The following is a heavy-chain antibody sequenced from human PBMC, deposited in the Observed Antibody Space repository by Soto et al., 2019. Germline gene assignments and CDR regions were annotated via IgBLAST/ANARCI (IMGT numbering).Heavy chain of an antibody. D-gene: IGHD5-12*01. CDR1: GFTFSSYS. Sequence: PGGSLRLSCAASGFTFSSYSMNWVRQAPGKGLEWVSYISSSSSTIYYADSVKGRFTISRDNAKNSLYLQMNSLRDEDTAVYYCARDHRTAFRDGYKLLPYYFDYWGQGTLVTVSS. CDR3: ARDHRTAFRDGYKLLPYYFDY. CDR2: ISSSSSTI. J-gene: IGHJ4*02. V-gene: IGHV3-48*02.